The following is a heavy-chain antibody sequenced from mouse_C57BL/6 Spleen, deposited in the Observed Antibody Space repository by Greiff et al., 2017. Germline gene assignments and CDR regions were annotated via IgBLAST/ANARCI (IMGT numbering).Heavy chain of an antibody. Sequence: EVQLVESGGGLVKPGGSLKLSCAASGFTFSSYTMSWVRQTPEKRLEWVATISGGGGNTYYPDNVKGRFTISRDNAKNTLYLQMSSLRSEDTALYYCARNYGSSYWYFDVWGTGTTVPVSS. V-gene: IGHV5-9*01. D-gene: IGHD1-1*01. CDR1: GFTFSSYT. CDR2: ISGGGGNT. J-gene: IGHJ1*03. CDR3: ARNYGSSYWYFDV.